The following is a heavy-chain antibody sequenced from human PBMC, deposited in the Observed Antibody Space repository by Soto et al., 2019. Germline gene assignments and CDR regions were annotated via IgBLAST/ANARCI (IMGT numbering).Heavy chain of an antibody. CDR3: ARLPVVVIALGYFAP. D-gene: IGHD2-21*01. V-gene: IGHV4-38-2*02. J-gene: IGHJ5*02. CDR1: GDSISSSYY. Sequence: PSETLSLTCTVSGDSISSSYYWGWVRQPPGKGLECIGAVYYTGFTYYNPSLKSRLTISLDTSKNQFSLRLSSVTAADTAIYYCARLPVVVIALGYFAPWGPRSLVTVSS. CDR2: VYYTGFT.